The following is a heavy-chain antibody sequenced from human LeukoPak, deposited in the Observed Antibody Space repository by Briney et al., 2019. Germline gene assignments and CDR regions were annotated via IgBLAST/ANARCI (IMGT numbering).Heavy chain of an antibody. CDR1: GFIFSNYA. Sequence: GSLRLSCAASGFIFSNYAMSWVRQVPGRGLEWVSTISSRGDSTYVADSVKGRFTISRDNSKNSLYLQMNTVRAEDTAVYYCVKGPRPDITVAHTVENWGQGTLVTVSS. CDR2: ISSRGDST. J-gene: IGHJ4*02. D-gene: IGHD6-19*01. V-gene: IGHV3-23*01. CDR3: VKGPRPDITVAHTVEN.